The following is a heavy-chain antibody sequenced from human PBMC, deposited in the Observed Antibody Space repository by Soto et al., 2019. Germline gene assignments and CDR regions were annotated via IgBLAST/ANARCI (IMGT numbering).Heavy chain of an antibody. V-gene: IGHV3-23*01. CDR3: AKREGGYSYGTGLFDY. CDR1: GFTFSSYA. D-gene: IGHD5-18*01. Sequence: GGSLRLSCAASGFTFSSYAMSWVRQAPGKGLEWVSAISGSGGSTYYADSVKGRFTISRDNSKNTLYLQMNSLRAEDTAVYYCAKREGGYSYGTGLFDYWGQGTLVTVSS. J-gene: IGHJ4*02. CDR2: ISGSGGST.